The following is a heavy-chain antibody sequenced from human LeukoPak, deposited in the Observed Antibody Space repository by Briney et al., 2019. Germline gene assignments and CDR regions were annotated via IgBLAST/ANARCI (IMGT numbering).Heavy chain of an antibody. CDR3: VRDGGIFGVGNFDC. J-gene: IGHJ4*02. CDR1: GFTFTSYA. V-gene: IGHV3-48*04. D-gene: IGHD3-3*01. Sequence: GGSLRLSCAASGFTFTSYAMNWVRQAPGKGLEWLSYISSSSDPIFYADTVKGRFTISRDNAKNSPYLQMNSLRAEDTAVYYCVRDGGIFGVGNFDCWGQGTLVTVSS. CDR2: ISSSSDPI.